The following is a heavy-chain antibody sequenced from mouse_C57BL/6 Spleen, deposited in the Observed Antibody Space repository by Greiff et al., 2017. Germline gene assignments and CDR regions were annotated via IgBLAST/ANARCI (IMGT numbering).Heavy chain of an antibody. J-gene: IGHJ3*01. CDR3: ARRGYSNYGFAY. CDR1: GYTFTGYW. D-gene: IGHD2-5*01. Sequence: VKLMESGAELMKPGASVKLSCKATGYTFTGYWIEWVKQRPGHGLEWIGEIFPGNGSTNYNEKFKGKATFTADTSSNTAYMQLSSLTTEDSAIDYCARRGYSNYGFAYWGQGTLVTVSA. V-gene: IGHV1-9*01. CDR2: IFPGNGST.